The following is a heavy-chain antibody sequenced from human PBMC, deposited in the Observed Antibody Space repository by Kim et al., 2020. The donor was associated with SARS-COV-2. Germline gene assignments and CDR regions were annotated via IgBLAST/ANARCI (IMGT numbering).Heavy chain of an antibody. CDR3: AKDPTDCSGGSCYLGCFDP. Sequence: GGSLRLSCAASGFTFSSYAMSWVRQAPGKGLEWVSAISGSGGSTYYADSVKGRFTISRDNSKNTLYLQMNSLRAEDTAVYYCAKDPTDCSGGSCYLGCFDPWGQGTLVTVSS. D-gene: IGHD2-15*01. CDR1: GFTFSSYA. V-gene: IGHV3-23*01. CDR2: ISGSGGST. J-gene: IGHJ5*02.